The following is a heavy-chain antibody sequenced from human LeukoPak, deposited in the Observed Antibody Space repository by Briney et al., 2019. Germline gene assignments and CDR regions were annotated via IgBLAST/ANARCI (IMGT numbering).Heavy chain of an antibody. CDR1: GGSLNSYY. V-gene: IGHV4-59*01. CDR3: ARAQRYSYGYFDY. J-gene: IGHJ4*02. CDR2: ISYSGTA. D-gene: IGHD5-18*01. Sequence: PSETLSLTCTVSGGSLNSYYWSWVRQPPGQGLEWMAYISYSGTASYNPSLESRVTILVDTSKKQFSLKLSSVTAADTAVYYCARAQRYSYGYFDYWGQGSLVTVSS.